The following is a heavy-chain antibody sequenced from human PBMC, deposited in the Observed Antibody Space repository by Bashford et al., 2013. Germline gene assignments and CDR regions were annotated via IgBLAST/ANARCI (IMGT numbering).Heavy chain of an antibody. V-gene: IGHV3-72*01. J-gene: IGHJ6*02. CDR2: TRNKANSYTT. D-gene: IGHD3-3*01. CDR1: GFTFSDHY. Sequence: GGSLRLSCAASGFTFSDHYMDWVRQAPGKGLEWVGRTRNKANSYTTEYAASVKGRFTISRDDSKNSLYLQMNSLKTEDTAVYYCTRSLSPDFWTRLRLPPYYYGMDVWGQGTTVTVSS. CDR3: TRSLSPDFWTRLRLPPYYYGMDV.